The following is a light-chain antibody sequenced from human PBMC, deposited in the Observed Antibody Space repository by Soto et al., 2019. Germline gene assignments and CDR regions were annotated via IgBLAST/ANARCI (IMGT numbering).Light chain of an antibody. CDR2: SAS. CDR3: QQTQTFPLT. V-gene: IGKV1-12*01. CDR1: QGISSY. Sequence: DIQMTQSPSSVSASVGDSVTITCRASQGISSYLAWYQQQPGKAPTLLIYSASSLRSGVPSRFSSSGSGTDFTLTISSLQPEDFATYYCQQTQTFPLTFGGGTKVEVK. J-gene: IGKJ4*01.